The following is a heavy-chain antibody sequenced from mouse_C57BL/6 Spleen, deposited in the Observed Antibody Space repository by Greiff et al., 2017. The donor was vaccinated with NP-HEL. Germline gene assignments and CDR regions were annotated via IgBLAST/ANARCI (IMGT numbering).Heavy chain of an antibody. Sequence: DVKLVESGGGLVKPGGSLKLSCAASGFTFSDYGMHWVRQAPEKGLEWVAYISSGSSTIYYADTVKGRFTISRDNAKNTLFLQMTSLRSEDTAMYYCARSYYGSSYQKVYYAMDYWGQGTSVTVSS. J-gene: IGHJ4*01. CDR3: ARSYYGSSYQKVYYAMDY. CDR1: GFTFSDYG. D-gene: IGHD1-1*01. CDR2: ISSGSSTI. V-gene: IGHV5-17*01.